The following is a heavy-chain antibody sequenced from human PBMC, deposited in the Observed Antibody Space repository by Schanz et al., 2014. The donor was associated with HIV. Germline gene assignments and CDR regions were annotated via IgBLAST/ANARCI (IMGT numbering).Heavy chain of an antibody. J-gene: IGHJ4*02. CDR2: ISYDGSNK. CDR1: GFTFSSYG. Sequence: QVQLVESGGGVVQPGRSLRLSCAASGFTFSSYGMHWVRQAPGKGLEWVAVISYDGSNKYYEDSVRGRFTISRDISKNTLYLQMNSLRAEDTAVYYCAKEEQQLGGVGGYHFDYWGQGTLVTVSS. V-gene: IGHV3-30*18. CDR3: AKEEQQLGGVGGYHFDY. D-gene: IGHD6-13*01.